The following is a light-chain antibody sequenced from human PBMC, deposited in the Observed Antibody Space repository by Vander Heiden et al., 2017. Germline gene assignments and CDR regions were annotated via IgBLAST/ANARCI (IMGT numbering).Light chain of an antibody. J-gene: IGKJ3*01. V-gene: IGKV3-20*01. Sequence: DIVLTHSPGTLSVSPGERAALSCSASQSVSSSYLAWYQQKPGQAPRLLIYGASSRATGIPDRFSGSGSGTDFTLTISRLEPEDFAVYYCQQYGSSPPLTFGDGTKVDIK. CDR3: QQYGSSPPLT. CDR1: QSVSSSY. CDR2: GAS.